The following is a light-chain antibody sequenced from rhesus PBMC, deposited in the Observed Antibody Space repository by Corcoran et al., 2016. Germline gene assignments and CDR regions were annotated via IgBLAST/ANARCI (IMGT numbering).Light chain of an antibody. CDR3: LQHNRYPRT. J-gene: IGKJ1*01. V-gene: IGKV1-28*01. CDR1: QGIRSY. Sequence: DIQMTQSPSSLSASVGDTVTITCRASQGIRSYLNWFQQKPGKAPKLLIYAASSLESGVPSRFSGSGSGTEFTLTLSSLQPDDFAAYCCLQHNRYPRTFGQGTKVEIK. CDR2: AAS.